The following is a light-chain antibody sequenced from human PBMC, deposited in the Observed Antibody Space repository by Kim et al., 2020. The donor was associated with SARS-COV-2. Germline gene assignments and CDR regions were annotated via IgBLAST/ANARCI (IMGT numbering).Light chain of an antibody. J-gene: IGKJ1*01. CDR3: QKYNSAPWT. V-gene: IGKV1-27*01. CDR2: GAS. Sequence: ESVGDRVTITCRASQGISNSLAWYRQKPGKGPMLLIYGASTLRSGVPSRCRGSGSGTDFTLTISSLQPEDAATYYCQKYNSAPWTFGQGTKVDIK. CDR1: QGISNS.